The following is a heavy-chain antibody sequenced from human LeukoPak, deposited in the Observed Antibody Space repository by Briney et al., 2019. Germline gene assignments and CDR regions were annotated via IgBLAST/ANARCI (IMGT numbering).Heavy chain of an antibody. Sequence: PGGSLRLSYGPSGFXFSSYAMSWVRQAPGKGLEWVAVISGGGSGTYYADSVRGRFTISRDNSKNTVYLQMNSLRAEDTAIYYCAKAVGSSGYFSRDAFDIWGQGTMVTVSS. D-gene: IGHD3-22*01. CDR1: GFXFSSYA. CDR2: ISGGGSGT. CDR3: AKAVGSSGYFSRDAFDI. V-gene: IGHV3-23*01. J-gene: IGHJ3*02.